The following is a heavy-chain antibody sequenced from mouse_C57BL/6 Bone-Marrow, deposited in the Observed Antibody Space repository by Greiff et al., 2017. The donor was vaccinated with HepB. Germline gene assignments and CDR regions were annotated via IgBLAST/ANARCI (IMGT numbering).Heavy chain of an antibody. CDR1: GFTFSDYG. CDR3: ARGYYGSSPYWYFDV. J-gene: IGHJ1*03. V-gene: IGHV5-17*01. D-gene: IGHD1-1*01. CDR2: ISSGSSTI. Sequence: DVKLQESGGGLVKPGGSLKLSCAASGFTFSDYGMHWVRQAPEKGLEWVAYISSGSSTIYYADTVKGRFTISSDNAKNTLFLQMTSLRSEDTAMYYCARGYYGSSPYWYFDVWGTGTTVTVSS.